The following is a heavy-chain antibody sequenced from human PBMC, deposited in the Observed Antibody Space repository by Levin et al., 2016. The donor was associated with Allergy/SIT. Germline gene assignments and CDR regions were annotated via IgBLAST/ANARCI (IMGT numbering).Heavy chain of an antibody. V-gene: IGHV3-30*18. CDR2: ISYDGSNK. J-gene: IGHJ6*02. D-gene: IGHD2-15*01. CDR3: AKDLVVVVAATSDWNDNYYYGTDV. Sequence: VRQAPGKGLEWVAVISYDGSNKYYADSVKGRFTISRDNSKNTLYLQMNSLRAEDTAVYYCAKDLVVVVAATSDWNDNYYYGTDVWGQGTTVTVSS.